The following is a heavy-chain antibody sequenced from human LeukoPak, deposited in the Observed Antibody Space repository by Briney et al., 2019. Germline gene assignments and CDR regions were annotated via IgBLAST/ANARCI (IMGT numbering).Heavy chain of an antibody. D-gene: IGHD5-12*01. J-gene: IGHJ6*02. Sequence: GGSLRLSCSASGFTFSSYAMHWVRQAPGKGLEYVSAISSNGGSTYYADSVKGRFTISRDNSKNTLYLQMSSLRAEDTAVYYCNGGYDFRGGTYYYGMDVWGQGTTVTASS. CDR1: GFTFSSYA. CDR2: ISSNGGST. CDR3: NGGYDFRGGTYYYGMDV. V-gene: IGHV3-64D*06.